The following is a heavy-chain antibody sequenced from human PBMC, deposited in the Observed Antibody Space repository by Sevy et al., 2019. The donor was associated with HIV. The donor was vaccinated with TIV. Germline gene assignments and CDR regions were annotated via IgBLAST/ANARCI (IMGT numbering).Heavy chain of an antibody. CDR3: AKERGITGAKDDAFDI. J-gene: IGHJ3*02. V-gene: IGHV3-23*01. CDR1: GFPFSNYG. CDR2: LSGNSRGI. Sequence: GGSLRLSCVASGFPFSNYGMSWVRQAPGKGPEWVSTLSGNSRGIFYADSVKGRFTISRDNSKNTLYFQMNSLRAEDTAVYYCAKERGITGAKDDAFDILGQGTMVTVSS. D-gene: IGHD1-20*01.